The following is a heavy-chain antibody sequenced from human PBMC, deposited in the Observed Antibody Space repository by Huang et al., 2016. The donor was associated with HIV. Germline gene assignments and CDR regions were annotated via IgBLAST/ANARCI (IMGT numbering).Heavy chain of an antibody. CDR2: IDWVGDK. CDR1: GFSLCSAGMC. CDR3: VRCTRDYDYINSAGVDAFDV. D-gene: IGHD3-22*01. V-gene: IGHV2-70*19. Sequence: QVTLPESGPALVNSTQTLILSCPVSGFSLCSAGMCVGWVRQSPGKALEWQARIDWVGDKPYYPLLKTSVTCAGGLTRTQVVLTMADVEPVDTAIYLCVRCTRDYDYINSAGVDAFDVWGQGIKVTGS. J-gene: IGHJ3*01.